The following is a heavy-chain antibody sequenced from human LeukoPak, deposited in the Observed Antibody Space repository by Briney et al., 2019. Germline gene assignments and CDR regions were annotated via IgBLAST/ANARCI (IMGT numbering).Heavy chain of an antibody. Sequence: SETLSLTCTVSGGSISSSSYYWGWIRQPPGKGLEWIGSIYYSGSTYYNPSLKSRVTISVDKSKNQFSLKLSSVTAADTAVYYCARDGRHIVVVTAMGVAFDIWGQGTMVTVSS. V-gene: IGHV4-39*07. CDR1: GGSISSSSYY. D-gene: IGHD2-21*02. J-gene: IGHJ3*02. CDR3: ARDGRHIVVVTAMGVAFDI. CDR2: IYYSGST.